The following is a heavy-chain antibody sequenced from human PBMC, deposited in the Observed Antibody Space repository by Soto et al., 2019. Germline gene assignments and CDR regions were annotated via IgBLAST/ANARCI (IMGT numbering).Heavy chain of an antibody. V-gene: IGHV4-59*08. CDR2: IYHTGDT. CDR3: VRQGSGDRHGLVDG. Sequence: QVQLQQSGPGLVKPSETLSLTCTVSSGPSRSHNWGWIRQPPGGGLEWIGYIYHTGDTSYNPSLSSRVTSSADTSTSLISLPLRSVTAADTAVYDCVRQGSGDRHGLVDGWGEGTRVSVSS. J-gene: IGHJ6*04. CDR1: SGPSRSHN. D-gene: IGHD1-26*01.